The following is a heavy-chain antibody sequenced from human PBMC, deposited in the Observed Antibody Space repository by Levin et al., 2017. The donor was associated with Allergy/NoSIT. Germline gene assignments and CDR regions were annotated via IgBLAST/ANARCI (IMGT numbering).Heavy chain of an antibody. J-gene: IGHJ4*02. CDR2: INWNGATT. V-gene: IGHV3-20*04. D-gene: IGHD4-17*01. Sequence: GGSLRLSCVSSGFTLSSYSMSWVRQVPGKGLEWVSGINWNGATTSYGDSVRGRFTISRDNAKNSLYLQMNSLRVEDTALYYCARPKEYGDYTALAYWGQGTLVSVSS. CDR3: ARPKEYGDYTALAY. CDR1: GFTLSSYS.